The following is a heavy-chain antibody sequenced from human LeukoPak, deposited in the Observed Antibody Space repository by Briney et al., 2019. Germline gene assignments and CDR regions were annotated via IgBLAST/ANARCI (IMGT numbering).Heavy chain of an antibody. CDR1: GFTFSNYE. CDR2: ISNSGNTK. CDR3: AAVIDY. J-gene: IGHJ4*02. Sequence: PGGSLRLSCAASGFTFSNYEMNWIRQAPGKGLEWISYISNSGNTKYYADSVKGQFSISRDNANNSVYLQMNNLRAEDTAVYYCAAVIDYWGQGTLVTVSS. V-gene: IGHV3-48*03.